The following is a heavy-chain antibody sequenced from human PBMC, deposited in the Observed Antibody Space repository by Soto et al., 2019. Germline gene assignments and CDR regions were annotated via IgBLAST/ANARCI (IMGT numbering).Heavy chain of an antibody. Sequence: SETLSLTCTVSGGSISSYYWSWIRQPPGKGLEWIGYIYYSGSTNYNPSLKSRVTISVDTSKNQLSLKLSSVTAADTAVYYCARDTRDGYNSGFDYWGQGXLVTVSS. J-gene: IGHJ4*02. CDR2: IYYSGST. D-gene: IGHD1-1*01. CDR1: GGSISSYY. V-gene: IGHV4-59*01. CDR3: ARDTRDGYNSGFDY.